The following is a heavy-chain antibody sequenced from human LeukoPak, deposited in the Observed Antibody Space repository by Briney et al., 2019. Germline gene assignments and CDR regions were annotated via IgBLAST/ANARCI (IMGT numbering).Heavy chain of an antibody. CDR2: ISGSGGST. CDR3: AERGKGYFDY. J-gene: IGHJ4*03. D-gene: IGHD1-26*01. Sequence: PGGSLRLSCAASGFTFSSYGMSWVRQAPGKGLEWVSAISGSGGSTYYADSAKGRFTISRDNSKNTLYLQMNSLRAEDTAVYYCAERGKGYFDYWGQGTLVTVSS. V-gene: IGHV3-23*01. CDR1: GFTFSSYG.